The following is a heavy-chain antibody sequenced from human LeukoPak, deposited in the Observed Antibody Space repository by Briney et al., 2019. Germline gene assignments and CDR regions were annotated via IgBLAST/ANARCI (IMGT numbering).Heavy chain of an antibody. J-gene: IGHJ4*02. V-gene: IGHV3-23*01. Sequence: QTGGSLRLSCAASGFTFSSYWMSWVRQAPGKGLEWVSAISGSGGSTYYADSVKGRFTISRDNSKNTLYLQMNSLRAEDTAVYYCAKSPHYDFWSGYYFFWPIEFDYWGQGTLVTVSS. CDR2: ISGSGGST. CDR1: GFTFSSYW. CDR3: AKSPHYDFWSGYYFFWPIEFDY. D-gene: IGHD3-3*01.